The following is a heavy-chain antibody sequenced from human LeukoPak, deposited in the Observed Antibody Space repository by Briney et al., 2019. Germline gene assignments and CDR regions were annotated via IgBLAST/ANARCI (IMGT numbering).Heavy chain of an antibody. CDR3: AKDLMTTVTTYYYYYMDV. D-gene: IGHD4-17*01. CDR1: GFTFSSYA. Sequence: GGSLRLSCAESGFTFSSYAMSWVRQAPGKGLEWVSAISGSGGSTYYADSVKGRFTISRDNSKNTLYLQMNSLRAGDTAVYYCAKDLMTTVTTYYYYYMDVWGKGTTVTVSS. CDR2: ISGSGGST. V-gene: IGHV3-23*01. J-gene: IGHJ6*03.